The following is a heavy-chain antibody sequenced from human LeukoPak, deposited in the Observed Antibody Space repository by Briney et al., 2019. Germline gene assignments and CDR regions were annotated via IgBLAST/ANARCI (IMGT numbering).Heavy chain of an antibody. CDR2: MYSGGYT. J-gene: IGHJ4*02. V-gene: IGHV3-53*01. D-gene: IGHD2-15*01. CDR1: GLTVSANY. Sequence: HPGGSLRLSCVASGLTVSANYMTWVRQAPGEGLDWVPVMYSGGYTYYADSVKGRFTISRDNSKNTVYLQMNSLRVEDSAVYYCARDRRYCSGDNCYSGVDYWGQGTRVIVSS. CDR3: ARDRRYCSGDNCYSGVDY.